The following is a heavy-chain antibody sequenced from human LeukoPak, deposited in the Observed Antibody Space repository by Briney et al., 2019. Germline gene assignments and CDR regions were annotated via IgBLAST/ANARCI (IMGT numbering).Heavy chain of an antibody. Sequence: GGSLRLSCAASGFTFSSYAMSWVRQAPGKGLEWVAVISYDGSNKYYADSVKGRFTISRDNSKNTLYLQMNSLRAEDTAVYYCARDMSSIAAFDYWGQGTLVTVSS. CDR3: ARDMSSIAAFDY. J-gene: IGHJ4*02. CDR1: GFTFSSYA. D-gene: IGHD6-6*01. CDR2: ISYDGSNK. V-gene: IGHV3-30-3*01.